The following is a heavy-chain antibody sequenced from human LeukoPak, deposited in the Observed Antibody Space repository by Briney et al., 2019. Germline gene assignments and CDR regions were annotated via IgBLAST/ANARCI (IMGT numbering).Heavy chain of an antibody. V-gene: IGHV1-3*01. CDR3: ARSILVVPVASHYNYGVDV. CDR1: GYTFTGYY. CDR2: INAGNGNT. Sequence: GASVKVSCKASGYTFTGYYMHWVRQAPGQGLEWMGRINAGNGNTRYSQKFQGGVTITRDTSASTAYMELSSLRSEDTAVYYCARSILVVPVASHYNYGVDVWGQGTTVTVSS. J-gene: IGHJ6*02. D-gene: IGHD2-2*01.